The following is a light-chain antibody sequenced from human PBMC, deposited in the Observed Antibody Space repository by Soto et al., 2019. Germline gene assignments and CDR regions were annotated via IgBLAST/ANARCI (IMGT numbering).Light chain of an antibody. Sequence: QSVLTQPPSASGTPGQRVTISCSGSSSNVGGNTINWYQHLPGTAPKLLMYSDNQRPSGVPDRFSGSKSGTSASLAISRLQSDDEADYYCQSYDSSLSGVFGSGTKLTVL. J-gene: IGLJ1*01. CDR1: SSNVGGNT. CDR2: SDN. CDR3: QSYDSSLSGV. V-gene: IGLV1-44*01.